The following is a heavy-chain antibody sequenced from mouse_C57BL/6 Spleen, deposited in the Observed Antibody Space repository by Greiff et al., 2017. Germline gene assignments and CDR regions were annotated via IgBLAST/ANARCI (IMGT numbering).Heavy chain of an antibody. D-gene: IGHD1-1*01. V-gene: IGHV5-9-1*02. CDR1: GFTFSSYA. CDR2: ISSGGDYI. J-gene: IGHJ3*01. CDR3: TREEKLLRFAY. Sequence: EVKVVESGEGLVKPGGSLKLSCAASGFTFSSYAMSWVRQTPEKRLEWVAYISSGGDYIYYADTVKGRFTISRDNARNTLYLQMSSLKSEDTAMYYCTREEKLLRFAYWGQGTLVTVSA.